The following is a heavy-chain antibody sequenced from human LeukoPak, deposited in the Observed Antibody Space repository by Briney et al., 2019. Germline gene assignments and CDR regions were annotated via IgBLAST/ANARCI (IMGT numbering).Heavy chain of an antibody. CDR2: IRSKAYGGTT. D-gene: IGHD3-22*01. Sequence: GGSLRLSCTASGFTFGDYAMSWFRQAPGKGLEWVGFIRSKAYGGTTEYAASVKGRFTISRDDSKSIAHLQMNSLKTEDTAVYYCTRDKRRDYYDSSGYYYLPYFQHWGQGTLVTVSS. J-gene: IGHJ1*01. CDR1: GFTFGDYA. V-gene: IGHV3-49*03. CDR3: TRDKRRDYYDSSGYYYLPYFQH.